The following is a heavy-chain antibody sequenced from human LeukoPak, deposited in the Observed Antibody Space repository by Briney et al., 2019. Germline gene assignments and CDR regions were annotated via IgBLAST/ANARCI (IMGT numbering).Heavy chain of an antibody. Sequence: SETLSLTCTVSGGSISSGSYYWSWIRQPAGKGLEWIGRIYTSGSTNYNPSLKSRVTISVDTSKNQFSLKLSSVTAADTAVYYCARGIAAAGTGHHDYWGQGTLVTVSS. V-gene: IGHV4-61*02. CDR1: GGSISSGSYY. CDR2: IYTSGST. CDR3: ARGIAAAGTGHHDY. J-gene: IGHJ4*02. D-gene: IGHD6-13*01.